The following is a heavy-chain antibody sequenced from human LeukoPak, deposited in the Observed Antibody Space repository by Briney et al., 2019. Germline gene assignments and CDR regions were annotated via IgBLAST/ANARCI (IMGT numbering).Heavy chain of an antibody. D-gene: IGHD6-19*01. J-gene: IGHJ4*02. Sequence: ASVKVSCKASGYTFTSNYIHWVRQAPGQGLEWMGMIYPRDGSTSYAQKFQGRVTITADESTSTAYMELSSLGSEDTAVYYCARDSLPGSGHDYWGQGTLVTVSS. CDR2: IYPRDGST. CDR1: GYTFTSNY. CDR3: ARDSLPGSGHDY. V-gene: IGHV1-46*01.